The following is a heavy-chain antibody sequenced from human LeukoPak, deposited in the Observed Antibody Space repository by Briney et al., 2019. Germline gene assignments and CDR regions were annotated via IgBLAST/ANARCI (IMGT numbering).Heavy chain of an antibody. CDR3: ARGGPGSSWY. Sequence: GGSLRLSCAASGFTFSSYWMSWVRQAPGKGLEWVAVISYDGSNKYYADSVKGRFTISRDNSKNTLYLQMNSLRAEDTAVYYCARGGPGSSWYWGQGTLVTVSS. V-gene: IGHV3-30-3*01. CDR2: ISYDGSNK. J-gene: IGHJ4*02. D-gene: IGHD6-13*01. CDR1: GFTFSSYW.